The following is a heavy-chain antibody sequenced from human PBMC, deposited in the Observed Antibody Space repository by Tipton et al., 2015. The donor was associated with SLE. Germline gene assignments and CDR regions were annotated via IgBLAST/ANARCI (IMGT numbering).Heavy chain of an antibody. CDR1: GGSFSGYY. CDR3: ATIALAAAGSGWFDP. J-gene: IGHJ5*02. CDR2: INQSGST. D-gene: IGHD6-13*01. Sequence: TLSLTCAVYGGSFSGYYWSWIRHPPGKGLEWIGEINQSGSTNHNPSLKSRVTISVDTSKNQFSLKLSSVTAADTAVYYCATIALAAAGSGWFDPWGQGTLVTVSS. V-gene: IGHV4-34*01.